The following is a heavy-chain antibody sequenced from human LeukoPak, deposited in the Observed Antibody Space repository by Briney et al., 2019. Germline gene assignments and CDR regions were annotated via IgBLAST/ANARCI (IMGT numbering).Heavy chain of an antibody. CDR2: IYYSGST. V-gene: IGHV4-39*01. Sequence: SETLSLTCTVSGGSISSSNYYWGWIRQPPGKGLEWIGSIYYSGSTFYNPSLKSRVTISVDTSKSQFSLKLSSVTAADTAVYYCARSHSRGFYYMDVRGKGTTVTVSS. CDR1: GGSISSSNYY. J-gene: IGHJ6*03. CDR3: ARSHSRGFYYMDV. D-gene: IGHD3-22*01.